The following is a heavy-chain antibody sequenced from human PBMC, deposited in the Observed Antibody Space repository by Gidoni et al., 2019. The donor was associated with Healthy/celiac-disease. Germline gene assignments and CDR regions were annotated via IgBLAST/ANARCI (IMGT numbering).Heavy chain of an antibody. D-gene: IGHD4-17*01. CDR3: ARVPTGDYGGNFDDY. Sequence: QVQLQQWGAGLLKPSETLSLTCAVYGGSFSGYYWSWIRQPPGKGLEWIGEINHSGSTNYNPSLKSRVTISVDTSKNQFSLKLSSVTAADTAVYYCARVPTGDYGGNFDDYWGQGTLVTVSS. CDR1: GGSFSGYY. CDR2: INHSGST. J-gene: IGHJ4*02. V-gene: IGHV4-34*01.